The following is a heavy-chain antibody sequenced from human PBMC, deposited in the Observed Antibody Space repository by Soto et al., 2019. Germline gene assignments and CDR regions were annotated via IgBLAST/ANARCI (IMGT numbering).Heavy chain of an antibody. D-gene: IGHD2-2*01. Sequence: TLSLTCTVSGGSMSSSNWWNWVRQPPGKALEWLALIYWDGDERYSPSLRTRLTITKDTSKSQVVLTMTNMDPVDTATYYCSHRSSTSGVFDYWGQGTLVTVSS. J-gene: IGHJ4*02. CDR3: SHRSSTSGVFDY. CDR2: IYWDGDE. CDR1: GGSMSSSNW. V-gene: IGHV2-5*08.